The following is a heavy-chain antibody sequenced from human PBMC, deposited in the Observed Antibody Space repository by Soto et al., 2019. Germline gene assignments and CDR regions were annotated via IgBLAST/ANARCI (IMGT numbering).Heavy chain of an antibody. Sequence: QVQLVESGAEVKKPGASVKVSCKASGYTFTNYGISWVRQAPGQGLEWMGWISGYNGNTKYVQKFQGRVTMTTDTPTNTAYMDLRSLRSDDTAVYYCARDREYYYDSSGNYYYHYGMDVWGQGTTVTVS. CDR3: ARDREYYYDSSGNYYYHYGMDV. CDR2: ISGYNGNT. V-gene: IGHV1-18*04. D-gene: IGHD3-22*01. J-gene: IGHJ6*02. CDR1: GYTFTNYG.